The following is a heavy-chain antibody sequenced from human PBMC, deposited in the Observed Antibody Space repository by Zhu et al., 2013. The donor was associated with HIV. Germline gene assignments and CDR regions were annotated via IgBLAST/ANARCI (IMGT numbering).Heavy chain of an antibody. CDR3: AKVPHRQQLGNWFDP. CDR1: GYTFTGYY. D-gene: IGHD6-13*01. Sequence: QVQLVQSGAEVKKPGASVKVSCKASGYTFTGYYMHWVRQAPGQGLEWMGWINPNSGGTNYAQKFQGRVTMTRDTSISTAYMELSRLRSDDTAVYYCAKVPHRQQLGNWFDPVGPGNPGHRSPQ. CDR2: INPNSGGT. J-gene: IGHJ5*02. V-gene: IGHV1-2*02.